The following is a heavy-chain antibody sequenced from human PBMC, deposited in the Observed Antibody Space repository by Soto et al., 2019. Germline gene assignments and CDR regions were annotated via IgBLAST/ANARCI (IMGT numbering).Heavy chain of an antibody. CDR1: GFSLSNARMG. CDR2: IFSNDEK. J-gene: IGHJ3*02. Sequence: QVTLKESGPVLVKPTETLTLTCTVSGFSLSNARMGVSWIRQPPGKALEWLAHIFSNDEKSYSTSLKSRLTISKDTSKSQVVLTMTNMDPVDTATYYCARIPFTYYDILTGYYPNDAFDIWGQGTMVTVSS. V-gene: IGHV2-26*01. CDR3: ARIPFTYYDILTGYYPNDAFDI. D-gene: IGHD3-9*01.